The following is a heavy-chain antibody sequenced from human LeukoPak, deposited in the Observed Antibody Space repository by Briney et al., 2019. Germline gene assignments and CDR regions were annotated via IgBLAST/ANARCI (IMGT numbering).Heavy chain of an antibody. D-gene: IGHD3-22*01. CDR1: GFTFSSYG. CDR3: AKGDYYDSSGWTTFDY. CDR2: ISYDGSNK. J-gene: IGHJ4*02. V-gene: IGHV3-30*18. Sequence: GGSLRLSCAASGFTFSSYGMHWVRQAPGKGLEWVAVISYDGSNKYYADSVKGRFTISRDNSKNTLYLQMNSLRAEDTAVYYCAKGDYYDSSGWTTFDYWGQGTLVTVSS.